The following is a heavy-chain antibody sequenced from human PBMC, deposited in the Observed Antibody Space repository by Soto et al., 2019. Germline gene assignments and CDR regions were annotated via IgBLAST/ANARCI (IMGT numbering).Heavy chain of an antibody. J-gene: IGHJ4*02. Sequence: SETLSLTCAVYGGSFSDFSWSWIRQSPGKGLEWIGEINPGAITNYNPSLKTRVTISIDTSKNQFSLKVSSVTAADTAVYYCARGRPHLDYWGQGTLVT. V-gene: IGHV4-34*01. CDR3: ARGRPHLDY. CDR1: GGSFSDFS. CDR2: INPGAIT.